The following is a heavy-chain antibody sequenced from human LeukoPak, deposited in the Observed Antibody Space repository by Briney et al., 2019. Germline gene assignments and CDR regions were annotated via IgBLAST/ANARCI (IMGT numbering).Heavy chain of an antibody. D-gene: IGHD1-26*01. CDR2: INQDGSEK. V-gene: IGHV3-7*01. CDR3: ARDQVGPED. J-gene: IGHJ4*02. Sequence: GGSLRLSCAASGFTSSGFWMSWVRQAPGKGLEWVANINQDGSEKYYVDSVKGRFTISRDNAKSSLYLQTNSLRAEVTAVYYCARDQVGPEDWGQGTLVTVSS. CDR1: GFTSSGFW.